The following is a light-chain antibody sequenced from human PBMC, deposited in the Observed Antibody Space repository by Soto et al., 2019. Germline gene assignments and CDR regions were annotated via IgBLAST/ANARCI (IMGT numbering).Light chain of an antibody. V-gene: IGKV1-5*03. Sequence: DIQMTQSPSPLSASVGDRVTITCRASQSIGSWLAWYQQKPGKAPKLLIYKASSLESGVPSRFSGSGSGTEFTLTISSLQPDDFATYYCQQFNNYPWTFGQGTMVDIK. J-gene: IGKJ1*01. CDR2: KAS. CDR1: QSIGSW. CDR3: QQFNNYPWT.